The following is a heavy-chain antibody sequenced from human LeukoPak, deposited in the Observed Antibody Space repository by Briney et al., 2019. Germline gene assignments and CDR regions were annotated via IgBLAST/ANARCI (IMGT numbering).Heavy chain of an antibody. CDR1: GFTFSSYE. D-gene: IGHD2-15*01. V-gene: IGHV3-48*03. J-gene: IGHJ3*02. Sequence: PGGSLRLSCAASGFTFSSYEMNWVRQAPGKGLEWVSYISSSGSTIYYADSVEGRFTISRDNAKNSLYLQMNCLRAEDTAVYYGARGGWMVGGAFDIWGQGTMVTVSS. CDR2: ISSSGSTI. CDR3: ARGGWMVGGAFDI.